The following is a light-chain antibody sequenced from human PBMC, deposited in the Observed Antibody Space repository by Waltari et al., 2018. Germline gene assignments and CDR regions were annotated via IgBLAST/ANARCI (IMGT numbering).Light chain of an antibody. CDR2: GAS. CDR1: QSVSSSY. V-gene: IGKV3-20*01. Sequence: LSLSPGERATLSCRASQSVSSSYLAWYQQKPGQAPRLLIYGASSRATGIPDKFSGSGSGTDFTLTISRLEPEDFAVYYCQHYGSSPLTFGGGTKVEI. J-gene: IGKJ4*01. CDR3: QHYGSSPLT.